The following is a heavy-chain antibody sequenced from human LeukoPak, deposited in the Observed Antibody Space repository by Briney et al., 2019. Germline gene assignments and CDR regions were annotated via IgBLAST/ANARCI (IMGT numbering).Heavy chain of an antibody. CDR3: TASYYDSSGYRV. CDR2: IKTKTDGGTT. V-gene: IGHV3-15*01. D-gene: IGHD3-22*01. J-gene: IGHJ4*02. CDR1: GFTLSDYN. Sequence: GGSLRLSCAASGFTLSDYNMHWVRQAPGKGLEWVGRIKTKTDGGTTDYAAPVKDRFTISRDDSENSLYLQMNSLKTEDTAVYYCTASYYDSSGYRVWGQGTLVTVSS.